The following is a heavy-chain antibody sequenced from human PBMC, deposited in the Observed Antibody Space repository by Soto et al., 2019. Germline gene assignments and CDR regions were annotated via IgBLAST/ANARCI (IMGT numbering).Heavy chain of an antibody. V-gene: IGHV1-69*06. J-gene: IGHJ4*02. Sequence: QVQLVQSGAEMKKPGSSVKVSCKTSGGTFSSYAISWVRQAPGQVLESRGGIIPMFGTANHAQKFQDRVTITEDKSTSTAYMELTSLRSEDTAIYYSARSKSSRMDFWTGYGYEYYFDYWGQGPPVTVSS. CDR3: ARSKSSRMDFWTGYGYEYYFDY. CDR2: IIPMFGTA. D-gene: IGHD3-3*01. CDR1: GGTFSSYA.